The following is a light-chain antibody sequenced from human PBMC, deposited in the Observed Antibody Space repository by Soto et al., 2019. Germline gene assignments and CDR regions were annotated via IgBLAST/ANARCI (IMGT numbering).Light chain of an antibody. V-gene: IGLV1-40*01. CDR2: GNS. CDR1: SSNIGAGYD. CDR3: QVYDSSLRARV. J-gene: IGLJ3*02. Sequence: QSVLTQPPSVSGAPGQRVTISCTGSSSNIGAGYDVHWYQQLPGTAPKLLIYGNSNRPSGVPDRFSGSKSGTSASLAITGLQAEGEYDYYCQVYDSSLRARVFGGGTKVTVL.